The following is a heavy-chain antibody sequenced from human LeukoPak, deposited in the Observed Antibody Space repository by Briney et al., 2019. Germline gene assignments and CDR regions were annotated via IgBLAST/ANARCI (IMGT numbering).Heavy chain of an antibody. CDR2: TYYRSKWYH. D-gene: IGHD1-1*01. CDR1: GDSVSSNSVT. J-gene: IGHJ4*02. CDR3: AREGNAYYFDY. Sequence: SQTLSLTCAISGDSVSSNSVTWNWIRQSPSRGLEWLGRTYYRSKWYHDYAVSVKSRITINPDTSKNQFSLQLNYVTPEDTAVYYCAREGNAYYFDYWGQGTLVAVSP. V-gene: IGHV6-1*01.